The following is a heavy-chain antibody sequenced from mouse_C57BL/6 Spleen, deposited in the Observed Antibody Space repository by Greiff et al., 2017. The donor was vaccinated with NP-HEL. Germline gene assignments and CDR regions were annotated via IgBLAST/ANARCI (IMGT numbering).Heavy chain of an antibody. J-gene: IGHJ4*01. Sequence: EVKVEESGPGLVKPSQSLSLTCSVTGYSITSGYYWNWIRQFPGNKMEWMGDISYDGSNKYNHSLKNRISITRDTSKNQFFLKLNSVTTEDTATYYCAREGYGPYAMDYWGQGTSVTVSS. D-gene: IGHD1-1*01. CDR3: AREGYGPYAMDY. CDR1: GYSITSGYY. CDR2: ISYDGSN. V-gene: IGHV3-6*01.